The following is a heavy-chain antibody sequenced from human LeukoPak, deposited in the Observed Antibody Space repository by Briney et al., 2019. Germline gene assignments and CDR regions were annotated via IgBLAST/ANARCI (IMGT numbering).Heavy chain of an antibody. CDR3: ARGGDSSGYEGRFDP. D-gene: IGHD3-22*01. CDR2: IYYTGST. CDR1: GGSISRSGYS. J-gene: IGHJ5*02. Sequence: PSETLSLTCAVSGGSISRSGYSWRWLRQPPGRGLEWLGYIYYTGSTYYNPPLKSRLTISLDTSKNQFSLKLSSVTAADTAVYYCARGGDSSGYEGRFDPWGQGTLVTVSS. V-gene: IGHV4-30-4*07.